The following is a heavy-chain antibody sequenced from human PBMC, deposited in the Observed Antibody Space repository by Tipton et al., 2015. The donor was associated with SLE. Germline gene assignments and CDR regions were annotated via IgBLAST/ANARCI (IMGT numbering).Heavy chain of an antibody. Sequence: LRLSCTVSGGSISSSSYYWGWIRQPPGKGLEWIGSIYYSGSTYYNPSLKSRVTMSVDTSKNQFSLKLSSVTAADTAVYYCARGGFPSYYYYMDVWGKGTTVTVSS. CDR1: GGSISSSSYY. D-gene: IGHD3-10*01. CDR3: ARGGFPSYYYYMDV. V-gene: IGHV4-39*07. J-gene: IGHJ6*03. CDR2: IYYSGST.